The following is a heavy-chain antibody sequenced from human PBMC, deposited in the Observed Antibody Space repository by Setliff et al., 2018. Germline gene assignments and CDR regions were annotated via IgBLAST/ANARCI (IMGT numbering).Heavy chain of an antibody. Sequence: PGGSLRLSCAASGLTFRSYAMSWVRQAPGKGLEWVSGVSGSGGSTYYTDSVKGRFTISRDNSKNTLYLQMNSLGAEDTAVYYCAKDSSYSMIVVVIPFDYWGQGTLVTVSS. J-gene: IGHJ4*02. CDR1: GLTFRSYA. CDR3: AKDSSYSMIVVVIPFDY. D-gene: IGHD3-22*01. CDR2: VSGSGGST. V-gene: IGHV3-23*01.